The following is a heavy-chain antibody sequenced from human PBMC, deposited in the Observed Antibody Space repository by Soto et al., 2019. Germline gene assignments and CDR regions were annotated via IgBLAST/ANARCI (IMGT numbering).Heavy chain of an antibody. CDR3: ARGNREDYYDSSGYWVPYYYYGMDV. V-gene: IGHV4-4*02. CDR2: IYHSGST. D-gene: IGHD3-22*01. CDR1: GGSISSSNW. Sequence: PSETLSLTCAVSGGSISSSNWWSWVRQPPGKGLEWIGEIYHSGSTNYNPSLKSRVTISVDKSKNQFSLKLSSVTAADTAVYYCARGNREDYYDSSGYWVPYYYYGMDVWGQGTTVTVSS. J-gene: IGHJ6*02.